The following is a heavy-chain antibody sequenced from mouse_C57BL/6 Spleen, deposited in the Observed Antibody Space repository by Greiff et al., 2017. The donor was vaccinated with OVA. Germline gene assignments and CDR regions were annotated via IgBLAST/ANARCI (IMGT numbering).Heavy chain of an antibody. V-gene: IGHV1-81*01. CDR3: ASVPHYYGSSNWYVDV. D-gene: IGHD1-1*01. CDR2: IYPRSGNT. J-gene: IGHJ1*03. Sequence: QVQLQQSGAELARPGASVKLSCKASGYTFTSYGISWVKQRTGQGLEWIGEIYPRSGNTYYNEKFKGKATLTADKSSSTAYMELRSLTSEDSAVYFWASVPHYYGSSNWYVDVWGTGTTVTVSS. CDR1: GYTFTSYG.